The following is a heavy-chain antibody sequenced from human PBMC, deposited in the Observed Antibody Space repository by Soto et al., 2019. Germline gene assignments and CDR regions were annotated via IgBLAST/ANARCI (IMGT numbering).Heavy chain of an antibody. J-gene: IGHJ3*02. CDR2: LYSSGST. D-gene: IGHD6-19*01. CDR1: GGSIRSDY. CDR3: ARFMVAGSANAFDI. V-gene: IGHV4-59*12. Sequence: SETLSLTCTVSGGSIRSDYWSWIRQSPGKGLEWIGYLYSSGSTNYNPSLKSRVTISVDKSKNQFSLKLSSVTAADTAVYYCARFMVAGSANAFDIWGQGTMVTVSS.